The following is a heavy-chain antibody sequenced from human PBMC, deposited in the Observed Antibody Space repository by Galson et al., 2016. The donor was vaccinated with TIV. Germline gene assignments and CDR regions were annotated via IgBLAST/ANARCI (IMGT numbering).Heavy chain of an antibody. V-gene: IGHV1-18*01. CDR2: ISAYNGNT. D-gene: IGHD4-11*01. Sequence: SVKVSCKASGYTFSNYGMGWVRQAPGQGLEWMGWISAYNGNTRYAQKFQGRVTMTTDTSTSTAYMQLWSLRSDDTAVYYCARDIPLGLWTVTSDFWGQGTLLIVSS. J-gene: IGHJ4*02. CDR3: ARDIPLGLWTVTSDF. CDR1: GYTFSNYG.